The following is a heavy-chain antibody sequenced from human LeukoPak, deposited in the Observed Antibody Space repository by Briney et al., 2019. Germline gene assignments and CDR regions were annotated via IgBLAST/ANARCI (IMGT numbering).Heavy chain of an antibody. CDR2: MSMYYSGST. Sequence: SETLSLTCTVSGGSISSSSYYWGWIRQPPGKGPEWIGSMSMYYSGSTYDNPSLKSRVTMSGDTSKNQFSLKLSSVTAADTAVYYCAKMGSGWSNIDDWGQGTLVTVSS. V-gene: IGHV4-39*07. D-gene: IGHD6-19*01. J-gene: IGHJ4*02. CDR1: GGSISSSSYY. CDR3: AKMGSGWSNIDD.